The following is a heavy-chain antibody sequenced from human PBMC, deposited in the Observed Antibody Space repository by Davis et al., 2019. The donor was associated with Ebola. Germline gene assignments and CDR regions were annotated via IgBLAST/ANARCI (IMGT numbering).Heavy chain of an antibody. D-gene: IGHD2-15*01. V-gene: IGHV3-30-3*01. J-gene: IGHJ4*02. CDR2: ISYDGSNK. Sequence: GESLKISCAASGFTFSSYWMSWVRQAPGKGLEWVAVISYDGSNKYYADSVKGRFTISRDNSKNTLYLQMNSLRAEDTAVYYCARSRAVVVVAATPFGYWGQGTLVTVSS. CDR1: GFTFSSYW. CDR3: ARSRAVVVVAATPFGY.